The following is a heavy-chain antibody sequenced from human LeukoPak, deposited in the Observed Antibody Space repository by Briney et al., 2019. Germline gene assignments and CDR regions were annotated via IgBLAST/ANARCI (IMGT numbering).Heavy chain of an antibody. CDR2: VSGSGGST. CDR1: GFTFSSCA. V-gene: IGHV3-23*01. D-gene: IGHD3-10*01. Sequence: PGGSLRLSCAASGFTFSSCAMNWVRQAPGKGLEWVSSVSGSGGSTYYADSVKGRFTISRDNSKNTLYLQMNSLRAEDTAVYYCAKSTLLLWFGEDWGQGTLVTVSS. J-gene: IGHJ4*02. CDR3: AKSTLLLWFGED.